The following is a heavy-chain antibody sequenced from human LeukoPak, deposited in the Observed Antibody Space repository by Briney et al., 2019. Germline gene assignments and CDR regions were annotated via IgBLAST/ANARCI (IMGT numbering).Heavy chain of an antibody. D-gene: IGHD5-24*01. Sequence: PGGSLRLSCAASGFTFSSYSMNWVRQAPGKGLEWVSSISSSSSYIYYADSVKGRFTISRDNSKNTLYLQMNSLRAEDTAVYYCARDLLESDGYNPFDYWGQGTLVTVSS. CDR3: ARDLLESDGYNPFDY. CDR1: GFTFSSYS. J-gene: IGHJ4*02. V-gene: IGHV3-21*01. CDR2: ISSSSSYI.